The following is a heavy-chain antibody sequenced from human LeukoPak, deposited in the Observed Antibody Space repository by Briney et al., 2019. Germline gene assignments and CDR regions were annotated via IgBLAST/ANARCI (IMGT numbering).Heavy chain of an antibody. D-gene: IGHD6-19*01. V-gene: IGHV1-3*01. CDR2: INAGNGNT. J-gene: IGHJ4*02. Sequence: ASVKVSCKASGYTFTSYAMHWVRQAPGQRLEWMGWINAGNGNTKYSQKFQGRVTITRDASASTAYMELSSLRSEDTAVYYCARSSVAANGGLDYWGQGTLVTVSS. CDR1: GYTFTSYA. CDR3: ARSSVAANGGLDY.